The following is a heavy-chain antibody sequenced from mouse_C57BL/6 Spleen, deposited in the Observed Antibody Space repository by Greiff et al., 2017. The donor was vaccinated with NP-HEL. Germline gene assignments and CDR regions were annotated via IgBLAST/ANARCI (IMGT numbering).Heavy chain of an antibody. Sequence: EVQRVESGGGLVKPGGSLKLSCAASGFTFSDYGMHWVRQAPEKGLEWVAYISSGSSTIYYADTVKGRFTISRDNAKNTLFLQMTSLRSEDTAMYYCAIDSSGFAYWGQGTLVTVSA. CDR1: GFTFSDYG. V-gene: IGHV5-17*01. CDR3: AIDSSGFAY. CDR2: ISSGSSTI. J-gene: IGHJ3*01. D-gene: IGHD3-2*02.